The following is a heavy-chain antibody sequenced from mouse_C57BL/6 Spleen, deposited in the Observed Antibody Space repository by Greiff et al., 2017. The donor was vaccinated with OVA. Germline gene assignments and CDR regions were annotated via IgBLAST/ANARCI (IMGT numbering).Heavy chain of an antibody. J-gene: IGHJ1*03. Sequence: QVQLKQPGAELVMPGASVKLSCKASGYTFTSYWMHWVQQRPGQGLEWIGEIDPSDSYTNYNQKFKGKSTLTVDKSSSTAYMQLSSLTSEDSAVYYCARHYDYYWYFDVWGTGTTVTVSS. D-gene: IGHD2-4*01. V-gene: IGHV1-69*01. CDR1: GYTFTSYW. CDR2: IDPSDSYT. CDR3: ARHYDYYWYFDV.